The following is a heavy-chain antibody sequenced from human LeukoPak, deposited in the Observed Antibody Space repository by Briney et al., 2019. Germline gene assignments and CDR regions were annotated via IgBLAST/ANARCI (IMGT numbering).Heavy chain of an antibody. Sequence: PETLSLTCAVYGGPFSGYYWSWIRQPPGKGLEWIGEINHSGSTNYNPSLKSRVTISVDTSKNQFSLKLSSVTAADTAVYYCARRSAAGRGNWFDPWGQGTLVTVSS. J-gene: IGHJ5*02. CDR1: GGPFSGYY. CDR2: INHSGST. V-gene: IGHV4-34*01. CDR3: ARRSAAGRGNWFDP. D-gene: IGHD6-13*01.